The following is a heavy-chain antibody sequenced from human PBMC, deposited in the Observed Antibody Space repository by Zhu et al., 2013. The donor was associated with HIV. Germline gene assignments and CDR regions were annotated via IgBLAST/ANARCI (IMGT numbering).Heavy chain of an antibody. D-gene: IGHD1-7*01. Sequence: QVQLVQTGAEVKKPGASVKVSCKASGYTFTSYGISWVRQAPGQGLEWMGWISVYNGGTNYAQKFQGRVTMTRDTSISTAYMELSRLRSDDTAVYYCARDTGTYPDYWGQGTLVSVSS. V-gene: IGHV1-18*01. CDR2: ISVYNGGT. CDR3: ARDTGTYPDY. CDR1: GYTFTSYG. J-gene: IGHJ4*02.